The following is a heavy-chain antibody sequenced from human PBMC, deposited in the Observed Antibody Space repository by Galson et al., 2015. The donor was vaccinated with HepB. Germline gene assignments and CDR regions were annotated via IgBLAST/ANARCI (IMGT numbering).Heavy chain of an antibody. J-gene: IGHJ6*02. CDR1: GGTFSSYT. CDR2: IIPILGIA. Sequence: SVKVSCKASGGTFSSYTISWVRQAPGQGLEWMGRIIPILGIANYAQKFQGRVTITADKSTSTAYIELSGLRSEDTAVYYCARDVDYPYGMDVWGQGTTVTVSS. V-gene: IGHV1-69*04. D-gene: IGHD4-11*01. CDR3: ARDVDYPYGMDV.